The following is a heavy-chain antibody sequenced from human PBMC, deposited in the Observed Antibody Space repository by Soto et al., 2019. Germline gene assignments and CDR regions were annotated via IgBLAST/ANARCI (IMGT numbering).Heavy chain of an antibody. D-gene: IGHD1-26*01. CDR1: GGSISSSIYY. J-gene: IGHJ4*02. Sequence: SETLSLTCTVSGGSISSSIYYWGWIRQPPGKGQERIGSIYYSGSTYYNPSLKSRVTISVDTSKNQFSLKLSSVTAADTAIYFCTKDTSGTKDTSGTYYTSDFWGQGTLVTVSS. CDR2: IYYSGST. V-gene: IGHV4-39*02. CDR3: TKDTSGTKDTSGTYYTSDF.